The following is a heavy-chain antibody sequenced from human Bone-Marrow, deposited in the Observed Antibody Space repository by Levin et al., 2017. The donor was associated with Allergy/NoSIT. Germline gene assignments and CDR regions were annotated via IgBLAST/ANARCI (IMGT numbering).Heavy chain of an antibody. CDR2: IYPGDSDT. D-gene: IGHD2-2*01. J-gene: IGHJ4*02. V-gene: IGHV5-51*01. Sequence: KVSCKGSGNSFTTYWIAWVRQKPGKGLEWMGSIYPGDSDTRYSPSFQGQVTISADKSINTAYLQWNSLKASDTAIYYCARHGLCTSTTCYEDSWGQGTLVAVSS. CDR1: GNSFTTYW. CDR3: ARHGLCTSTTCYEDS.